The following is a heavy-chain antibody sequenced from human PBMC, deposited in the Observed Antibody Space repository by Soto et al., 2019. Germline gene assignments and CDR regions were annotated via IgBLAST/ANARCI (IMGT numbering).Heavy chain of an antibody. V-gene: IGHV4-34*01. CDR3: ARGIYCSSTSCYAFDY. CDR1: GGSFSGYY. J-gene: IGHJ4*02. CDR2: INHSGST. Sequence: SETLSLTCAVYGGSFSGYYWSWIRQPPGKGLEWIGEINHSGSTNYNPSLKSRVTISVDTSKNQFSLKLSSVTAADTAVYCCARGIYCSSTSCYAFDYWGQGTLVTVSS. D-gene: IGHD2-2*01.